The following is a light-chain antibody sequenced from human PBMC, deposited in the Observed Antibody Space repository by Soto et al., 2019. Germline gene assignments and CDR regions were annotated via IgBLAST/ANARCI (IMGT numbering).Light chain of an antibody. Sequence: SYELNQPPSVSVSPGQTASITCSGDKLGNKYACWYQQKPGQSPILIIFQDSKRPSGIPERFSGSNSGNTATLTISGTQAMDEADYYCQVWDSSFVVFGGGTKLTVL. CDR1: KLGNKY. J-gene: IGLJ2*01. V-gene: IGLV3-1*01. CDR3: QVWDSSFVV. CDR2: QDS.